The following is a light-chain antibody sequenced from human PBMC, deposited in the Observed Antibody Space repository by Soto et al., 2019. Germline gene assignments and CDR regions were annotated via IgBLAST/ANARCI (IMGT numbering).Light chain of an antibody. CDR1: SSDVGGYNY. J-gene: IGLJ2*01. Sequence: QSALTQPPSASGSPGQSVTISCTGTSSDVGGYNYVSWYQQHPGKAPKVMIYEVSKRPSGVPDRFSGYKSGNTASLTVSGLQAEDEADYYCSSYAGSNLVFGGGTKLTVL. CDR2: EVS. V-gene: IGLV2-8*01. CDR3: SSYAGSNLV.